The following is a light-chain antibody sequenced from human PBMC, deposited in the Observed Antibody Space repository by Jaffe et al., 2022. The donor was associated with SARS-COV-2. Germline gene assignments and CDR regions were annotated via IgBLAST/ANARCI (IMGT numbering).Light chain of an antibody. J-gene: IGKJ4*01. CDR2: GAS. CDR3: QQYNNWPLT. Sequence: EIVMTQSPATLSMSPGERATLSCRASQSVGSTLAWYQQKPGQAPRLLIYGASTKATGIPARFSGSGSGTEFTLTISGLQSDDFATYYCQQYNNWPLTFGGGTTVDI. CDR1: QSVGST. V-gene: IGKV3-15*01.